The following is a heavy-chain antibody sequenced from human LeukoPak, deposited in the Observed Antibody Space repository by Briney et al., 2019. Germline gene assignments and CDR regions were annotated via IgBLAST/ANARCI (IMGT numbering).Heavy chain of an antibody. J-gene: IGHJ3*02. CDR3: ARRLGYCSSTSCYTINAFDI. CDR2: IYPGDSDT. D-gene: IGHD2-2*02. V-gene: IGHV5-51*01. CDR1: GYSFTSYW. Sequence: GESLKISCKGSGYSFTSYWIGWVRQMPGKGLEWMGIIYPGDSDTRYSPSYQGQVTISADKSISTAYLQWSSLKASDTAMYYCARRLGYCSSTSCYTINAFDIWGQGTMVTVSS.